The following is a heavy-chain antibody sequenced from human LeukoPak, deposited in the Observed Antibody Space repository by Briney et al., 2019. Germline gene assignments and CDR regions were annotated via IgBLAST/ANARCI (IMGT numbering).Heavy chain of an antibody. J-gene: IGHJ4*02. D-gene: IGHD3-3*01. CDR2: ITNGGGST. CDR3: VKDRGFWSGFGSYYFDF. Sequence: PGGSLRLSCSASGFTFSSYAMSWVRQAPGKGLEWVSGITNGGGSTYYADSVKGRFTISRDNSKNTLYLQMNSLRTEDTAAYYCVKDRGFWSGFGSYYFDFWGQGTLVTVSS. CDR1: GFTFSSYA. V-gene: IGHV3-23*01.